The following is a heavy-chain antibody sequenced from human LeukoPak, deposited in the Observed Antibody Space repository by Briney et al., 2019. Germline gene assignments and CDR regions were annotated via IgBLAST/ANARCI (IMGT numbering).Heavy chain of an antibody. V-gene: IGHV3-21*01. CDR1: GFTFSSYS. D-gene: IGHD5-18*01. CDR2: TSSSSSYI. CDR3: ARDLSGYSYGYYPDY. Sequence: PGGSLRLSCAASGFTFSSYSMNWVRQAPGKGLEWVSSTSSSSSYIYYADSVKGRFTISRDNAKNSLYLQMNSLRAEDTAVYYCARDLSGYSYGYYPDYWGQGTLVTVSS. J-gene: IGHJ4*02.